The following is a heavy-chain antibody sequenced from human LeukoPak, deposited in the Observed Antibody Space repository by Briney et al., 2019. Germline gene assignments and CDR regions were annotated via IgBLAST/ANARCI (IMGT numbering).Heavy chain of an antibody. J-gene: IGHJ5*02. CDR1: GGSINSYY. V-gene: IGHV4-59*01. D-gene: IGHD2-15*01. CDR3: ARYTDCTGDNCYTNWFDP. CDR2: IYNSGST. Sequence: SETLSLTCTVSGGSINSYYWSWIRQPPGKGLEWIAYIYNSGSTKHDPSLKSRVTISLDTSKNEFSLKLSSVTAADTAVYYCARYTDCTGDNCYTNWFDPWGQGTLVTVSS.